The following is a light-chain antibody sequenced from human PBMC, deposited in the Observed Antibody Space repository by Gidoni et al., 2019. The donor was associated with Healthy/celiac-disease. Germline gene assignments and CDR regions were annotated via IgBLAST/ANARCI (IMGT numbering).Light chain of an antibody. V-gene: IGKV3-20*01. CDR1: QSVSSSY. J-gene: IGKJ4*01. CDR2: GAS. CDR3: QQYGSSPLT. Sequence: EIVLTQSPGTLSLSAGGRATLSCRASQSVSSSYLAWYQQKPGQAPRLLIYGASSRATGMPDRCSGSGSGTDFTLTISRLYPEYFAVYYCQQYGSSPLTFGGGTKVEIK.